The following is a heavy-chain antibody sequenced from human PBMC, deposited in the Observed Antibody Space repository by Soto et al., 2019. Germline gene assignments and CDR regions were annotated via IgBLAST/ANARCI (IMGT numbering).Heavy chain of an antibody. CDR1: GFTVNGNY. Sequence: GGSLRLSCAASGFTVNGNYMSWVRQAPGKGLQWVTAIYNDGSTFYADSVQGRFTISRDNSKNTLFLQMNSLRGEDTAVYYCATEWPGRGFDHWGQGTLVTVSS. CDR2: IYNDGST. J-gene: IGHJ5*02. V-gene: IGHV3-53*01. D-gene: IGHD3-10*01. CDR3: ATEWPGRGFDH.